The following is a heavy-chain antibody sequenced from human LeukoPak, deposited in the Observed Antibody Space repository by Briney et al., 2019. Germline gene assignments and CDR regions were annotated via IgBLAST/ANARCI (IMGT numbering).Heavy chain of an antibody. Sequence: GGSLRLSCAASGCTVNSNYMSWVRQAPGQGLEWVAVIYSGGSTYYADYVKGSFTIPRDKSKNTLYLQMNSLRGADTAAYYYGGLRGCWYFDYWGQGAQVAVCS. J-gene: IGHJ4*02. CDR1: GCTVNSNY. D-gene: IGHD2-8*01. CDR2: IYSGGST. CDR3: GGLRGCWYFDY. V-gene: IGHV3-66*04.